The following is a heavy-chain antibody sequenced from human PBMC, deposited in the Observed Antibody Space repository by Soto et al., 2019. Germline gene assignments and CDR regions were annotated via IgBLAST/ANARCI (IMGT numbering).Heavy chain of an antibody. CDR1: GFTFSSYA. Sequence: PGGSLRLSCAASGFTFSSYAMSWVRQAPGKGLEWVSAFSGSGGSTYYADSVKGRSTISRDNSKNTLYLQMNSLRAEDTAVYYCAKVLPQLSVQALFDYWGQGTLVTVSS. CDR2: FSGSGGST. J-gene: IGHJ4*02. CDR3: AKVLPQLSVQALFDY. D-gene: IGHD6-13*01. V-gene: IGHV3-23*01.